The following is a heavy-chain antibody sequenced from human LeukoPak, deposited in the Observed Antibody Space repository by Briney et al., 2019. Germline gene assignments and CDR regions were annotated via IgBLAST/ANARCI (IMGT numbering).Heavy chain of an antibody. D-gene: IGHD5-24*01. V-gene: IGHV4-59*08. J-gene: IGHJ4*02. Sequence: SETLSLTCSVSGGSISSYYWSWIRQPPGKGLEWIGYMHYSGSTNYNPSLKSRVTISVDTSKNQFSLKLSSVTAADTAVYYCASQKDGYSFDYWGQGTLVTVSS. CDR3: ASQKDGYSFDY. CDR1: GGSISSYY. CDR2: MHYSGST.